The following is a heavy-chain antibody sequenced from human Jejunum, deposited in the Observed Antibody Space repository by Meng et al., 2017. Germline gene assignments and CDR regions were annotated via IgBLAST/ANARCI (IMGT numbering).Heavy chain of an antibody. D-gene: IGHD2-21*01. CDR3: ARDPAYGAYDI. J-gene: IGHJ3*02. CDR2: MNQDGSIK. Sequence: GESLKISCAASGFTFSNSWMAWLRQAPRKGLELVANMNQDGSIKNYVDSVKGRFAISRDNAKNSLYLQLNSLRAEDTALYYCARDPAYGAYDIWGQGTMVTVSS. CDR1: GFTFSNSW. V-gene: IGHV3-7*01.